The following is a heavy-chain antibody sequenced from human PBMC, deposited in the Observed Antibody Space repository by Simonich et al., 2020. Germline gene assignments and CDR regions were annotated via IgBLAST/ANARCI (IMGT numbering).Heavy chain of an antibody. CDR1: GFTFSDYA. D-gene: IGHD7-27*01. J-gene: IGHJ5*02. Sequence: VQLVESGGGLIQPGGSLRLSCVASGFTFSDYAIHWVRQAPGKGVEWVAVISDDGSNKYYADSVKGRFTISRDNSENTLYLQMNSLRAEDTAVYYCARDRNWGWFDPWGQGTLVTVSS. CDR3: ARDRNWGWFDP. V-gene: IGHV3-30*07. CDR2: ISDDGSNK.